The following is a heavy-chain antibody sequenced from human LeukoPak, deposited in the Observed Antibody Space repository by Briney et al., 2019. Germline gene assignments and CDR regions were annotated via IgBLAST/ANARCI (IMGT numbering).Heavy chain of an antibody. Sequence: ASVKVSCKASGYTFTGYYMHWVRQAPGQGLEWMGWINPNSGGTNYAQKFQGRVTMTRDTSISTAYMELCRLRSDDTAVYYCARDHPGRIPDSRFWSGRNYNWFDPWGQGTLVTVSS. V-gene: IGHV1-2*02. CDR3: ARDHPGRIPDSRFWSGRNYNWFDP. D-gene: IGHD3-3*01. CDR2: INPNSGGT. J-gene: IGHJ5*02. CDR1: GYTFTGYY.